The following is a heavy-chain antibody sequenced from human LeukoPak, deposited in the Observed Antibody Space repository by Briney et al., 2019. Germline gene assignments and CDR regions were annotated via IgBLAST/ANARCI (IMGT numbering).Heavy chain of an antibody. V-gene: IGHV3-23*01. D-gene: IGHD4-17*01. CDR3: AKSILRGGAFDI. CDR2: ISGSGGST. J-gene: IGHJ3*02. Sequence: PGGSLRLSCAASGFTFSSYGMSWVRQAPGKGLEWVSAISGSGGSTYYADSVKGRFTISRDNSKNTLYLQMNSLRAEDTAVYYCAKSILRGGAFDIWGQGTMVTVSS. CDR1: GFTFSSYG.